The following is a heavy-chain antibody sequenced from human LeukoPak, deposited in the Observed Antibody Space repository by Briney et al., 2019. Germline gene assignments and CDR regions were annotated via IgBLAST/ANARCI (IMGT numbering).Heavy chain of an antibody. Sequence: PGGSLRLSCSASGFTFSTRPMHWVRQAPGKGLEYVSGSSANGGSTYYADSVKGRFIISRDNPKNTVYLQMSSLRPEDTAVYYCVNQISGWVYWGQGTLVTVSS. J-gene: IGHJ4*02. CDR3: VNQISGWVY. V-gene: IGHV3-64D*06. CDR1: GFTFSTRP. D-gene: IGHD6-19*01. CDR2: SSANGGST.